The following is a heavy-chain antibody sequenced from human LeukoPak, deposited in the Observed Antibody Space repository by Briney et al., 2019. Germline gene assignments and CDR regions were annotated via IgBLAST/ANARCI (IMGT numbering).Heavy chain of an antibody. V-gene: IGHV1-69*04. CDR2: IIPILGIA. CDR1: GDTFSSYT. Sequence: GASVKVSCKASGDTFSSYTISWVRQAPGQGLEWMGRIIPILGIANYAQKFQGRVTITADKSTSTAYMELSSLRSEDTAVYYCARDGSVVVAASWFDPWGQGTLVTVSS. CDR3: ARDGSVVVAASWFDP. J-gene: IGHJ5*02. D-gene: IGHD2-15*01.